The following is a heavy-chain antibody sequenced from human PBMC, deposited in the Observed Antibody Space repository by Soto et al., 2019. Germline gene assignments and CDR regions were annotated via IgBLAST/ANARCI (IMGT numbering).Heavy chain of an antibody. Sequence: QVQLVESGGGVVQPGRSLRLSCAASGFTFSSYAIDWVRQAPGKGLEWVAVISKDGSNKYYADSVKDRFTISRDNSKNTLYLQMNSLSTEDTAAYYCARDNSGWYSFDYWGQGTLVTVSS. CDR3: ARDNSGWYSFDY. V-gene: IGHV3-30-3*01. J-gene: IGHJ4*02. D-gene: IGHD6-19*01. CDR2: ISKDGSNK. CDR1: GFTFSSYA.